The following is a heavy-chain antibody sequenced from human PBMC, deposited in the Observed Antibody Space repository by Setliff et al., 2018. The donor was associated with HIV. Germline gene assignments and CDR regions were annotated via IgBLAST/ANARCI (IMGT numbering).Heavy chain of an antibody. J-gene: IGHJ4*02. D-gene: IGHD2-21*02. CDR2: ISTSGTT. V-gene: IGHV4-61*09. CDR3: AREGDGIDF. Sequence: SETLSLTCTVSGDSITSGTYYWSWIRQPAGMRLEWIGHISTSGTTNYNPSLKSRVTISADTSKSQFSLKLTSVTAADSAVYYCAREGDGIDFWGQGTLVTSPQ. CDR1: GDSITSGTYY.